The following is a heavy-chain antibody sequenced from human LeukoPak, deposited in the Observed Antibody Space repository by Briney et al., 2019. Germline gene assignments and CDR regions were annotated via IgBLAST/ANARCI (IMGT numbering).Heavy chain of an antibody. Sequence: ASVKVSCKVSGYTLTELSMRWVRRAPGKGLEWMGGFDPEDGETIYAQKFQGRVTMTEDTSTDTAYMELSGLRSEDTAVYYCATIVSSGYAYFDYWGQGTLVTVSS. V-gene: IGHV1-24*01. D-gene: IGHD3-22*01. CDR3: ATIVSSGYAYFDY. CDR2: FDPEDGET. CDR1: GYTLTELS. J-gene: IGHJ4*02.